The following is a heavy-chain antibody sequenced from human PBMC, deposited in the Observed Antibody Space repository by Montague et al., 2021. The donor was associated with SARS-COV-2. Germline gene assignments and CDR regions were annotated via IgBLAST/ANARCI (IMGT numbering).Heavy chain of an antibody. CDR2: IYYRGST. D-gene: IGHD5-24*01. Sequence: SETLSLTCTVSGGSINSYYWSWIRQPPGKGLEWIGYIYYRGSTNYNPSLKSRVTISVDTSKNQFSLKLISVTAADTAVYYCAREDRWNWFDPWGQGSLDTVSS. V-gene: IGHV4-59*01. CDR3: AREDRWNWFDP. CDR1: GGSINSYY. J-gene: IGHJ5*02.